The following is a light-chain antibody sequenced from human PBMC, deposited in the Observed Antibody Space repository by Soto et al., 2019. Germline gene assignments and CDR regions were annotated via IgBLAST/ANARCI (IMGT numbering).Light chain of an antibody. J-gene: IGKJ1*01. Sequence: DVVLTQTPLSSPVTLGQPASISCRSSQSLVYSDGNTYLSWLQQRPGQPPRLLIYQISNRFSGVPDRFSGSGAGTDFTLKISRVEAEDVGLYYCMQFAHFPRTFGQGTKVEIK. V-gene: IGKV2-24*01. CDR2: QIS. CDR1: QSLVYSDGNTY. CDR3: MQFAHFPRT.